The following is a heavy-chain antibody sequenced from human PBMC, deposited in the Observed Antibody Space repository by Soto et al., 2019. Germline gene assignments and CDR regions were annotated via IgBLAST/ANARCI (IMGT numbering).Heavy chain of an antibody. D-gene: IGHD3-10*01. CDR3: ARDQGGEFLKGSGMDV. CDR1: GDSISRYY. CDR2: IYYSGET. Sequence: QVQLKESGPGLVKSSETLSLTCTVSGDSISRYYWSWIRLSPGKGLEWIGYIYYSGETNYNPSVKSRVTISVDRTMSQFSLKLSSVTAADTAVYYCARDQGGEFLKGSGMDVWGQGTTVTVSS. J-gene: IGHJ6*02. V-gene: IGHV4-59*01.